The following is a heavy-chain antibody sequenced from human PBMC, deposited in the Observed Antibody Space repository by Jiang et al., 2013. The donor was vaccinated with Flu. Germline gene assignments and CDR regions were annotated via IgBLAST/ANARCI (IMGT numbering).Heavy chain of an antibody. V-gene: IGHV3-9*01. D-gene: IGHD6-19*01. J-gene: IGHJ4*02. Sequence: EVQLVESGGGLIQPGRSLRLSCAASGFRFDDYAMHWVRQAPGKGLEWVSGITWNSGTLGYADSVRGRFTISRDNAKESLFLQMDSLRAEDTAVYYCAKDISVAGVGLDYWGQGTLVTV. CDR2: ITWNSGTL. CDR1: GFRFDDYA. CDR3: AKDISVAGVGLDY.